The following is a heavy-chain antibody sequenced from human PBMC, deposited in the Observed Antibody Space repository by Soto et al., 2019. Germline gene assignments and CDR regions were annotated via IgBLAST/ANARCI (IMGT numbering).Heavy chain of an antibody. CDR3: ARGGGVGVAGSAAFDM. CDR2: INPATGAA. Sequence: QLHLVQSGAVVKKPGASVTVSCSASGYPVTAYYMHWVRQAPGRGLEWMGGINPATGAAKYTQTFPGRVTMPRDPSTDTGFMEPRGPASGDPAVFFWARGGGVGVAGSAAFDMWGQGTLVTVSS. V-gene: IGHV1-2*02. J-gene: IGHJ3*02. D-gene: IGHD3-3*01. CDR1: GYPVTAYY.